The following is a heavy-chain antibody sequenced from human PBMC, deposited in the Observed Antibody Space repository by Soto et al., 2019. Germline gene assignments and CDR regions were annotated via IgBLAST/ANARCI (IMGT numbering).Heavy chain of an antibody. CDR3: ARVGYYDSSGYHFDY. CDR1: GGSISSSNW. D-gene: IGHD3-22*01. Sequence: SETLSLTCAVSGGSISSSNWWSGVRQAPGKGLEWIGEIYHSGSTNYNPSLKSRVTISVDKSKNQFSLKLSSVTAADTAVYYCARVGYYDSSGYHFDYWGQGTLVTVSS. CDR2: IYHSGST. J-gene: IGHJ4*02. V-gene: IGHV4-4*02.